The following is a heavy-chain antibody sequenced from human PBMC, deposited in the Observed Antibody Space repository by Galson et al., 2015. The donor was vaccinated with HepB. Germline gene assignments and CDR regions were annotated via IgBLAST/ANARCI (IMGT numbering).Heavy chain of an antibody. D-gene: IGHD1-26*01. CDR3: ARSLSEFDSEDD. J-gene: IGHJ4*02. CDR1: GGSINNHY. Sequence: SETLSLTCTASGGSINNHYWSWIRQPPGKGLEWIGYIYDSGSTSYNPSLKSRVTISLDTSKNQFSLKLNSVTAADTAVYFCARSLSEFDSEDDWGQGTLLTDSA. V-gene: IGHV4-59*11. CDR2: IYDSGST.